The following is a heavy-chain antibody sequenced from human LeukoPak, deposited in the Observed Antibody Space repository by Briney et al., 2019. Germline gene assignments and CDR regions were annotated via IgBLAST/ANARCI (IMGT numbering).Heavy chain of an antibody. Sequence: PSETLSLTCTVSGGSISSSSYYWGWIRQPPGKGLEWIGSIFYSGSIYYNPSLKSRVTISVDTSKNQFSLKLSSVTAADTAVYYCARDHGPTVATSPFYSYYMDVWGKGTTVSVSS. CDR3: ARDHGPTVATSPFYSYYMDV. J-gene: IGHJ6*03. CDR2: IFYSGSI. CDR1: GGSISSSSYY. D-gene: IGHD4-11*01. V-gene: IGHV4-39*07.